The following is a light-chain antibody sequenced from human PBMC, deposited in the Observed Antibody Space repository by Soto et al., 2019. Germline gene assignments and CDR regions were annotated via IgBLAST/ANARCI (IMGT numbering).Light chain of an antibody. CDR1: QGISSW. CDR2: DAS. Sequence: IHLTHSPSSVSASVLDRVTITCRSSQGISSWLAWYQQKLGKAPNLLIYDASTLQSGVPSRFSGSGSGTDFTLTISSLQPEDFATYYCQQANSFPLTFGGGTKVDIK. V-gene: IGKV1D-12*01. J-gene: IGKJ4*01. CDR3: QQANSFPLT.